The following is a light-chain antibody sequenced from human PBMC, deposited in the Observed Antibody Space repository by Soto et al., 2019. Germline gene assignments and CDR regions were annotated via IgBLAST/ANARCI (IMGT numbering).Light chain of an antibody. CDR3: CSYAGSRGLV. CDR2: EGS. CDR1: SSDVGSYNL. J-gene: IGLJ2*01. Sequence: QSALTQPASVSGSPGQSITISCTGTSSDVGSYNLVSWYQQHPGKAPKLMIYEGSKRPSGVSNRFSGSKSGSTASLTISGLQAEDEADYYCCSYAGSRGLVFGGGTQLTVL. V-gene: IGLV2-23*01.